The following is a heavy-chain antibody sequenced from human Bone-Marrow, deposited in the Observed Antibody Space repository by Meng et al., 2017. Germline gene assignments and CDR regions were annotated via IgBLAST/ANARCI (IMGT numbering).Heavy chain of an antibody. D-gene: IGHD3-22*01. CDR1: GFTFSSYW. CDR3: ARGSYYYDSSGYSSLYY. J-gene: IGHJ4*02. CDR2: IKQDGSEK. V-gene: IGHV3-7*01. Sequence: GGSLRLSCAASGFTFSSYWMSWVRQAPGKGLEWVANIKQDGSEKYYVDSVKGRFTISRDNAKNSPYLQMNSLRAEDTAVYYCARGSYYYDSSGYSSLYYWGQGTLVAVSS.